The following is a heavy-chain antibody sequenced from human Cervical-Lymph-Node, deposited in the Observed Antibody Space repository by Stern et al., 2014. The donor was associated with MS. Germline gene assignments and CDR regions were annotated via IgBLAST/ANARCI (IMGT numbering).Heavy chain of an antibody. D-gene: IGHD2-21*02. CDR2: INSDGSST. CDR1: GFTFNSYW. J-gene: IGHJ5*02. CDR3: ARDPSYCGGDCYANWFDP. Sequence: EVQLGESGGGLVQPGGSLRLSCAASGFTFNSYWMHWVRQAPGKGLVWVSRINSDGSSTSYADSVKGRFTISRDNAKNTLYLQMNSLRAEDTAVYYCARDPSYCGGDCYANWFDPWGQGTLVTVSS. V-gene: IGHV3-74*01.